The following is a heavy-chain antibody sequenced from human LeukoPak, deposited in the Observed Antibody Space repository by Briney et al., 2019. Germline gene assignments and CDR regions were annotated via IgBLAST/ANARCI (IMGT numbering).Heavy chain of an antibody. Sequence: GGCHSLACAASGFTFSTYAMHWGRQAPGKGLEWVAVISYDGSNKYYADSVKGRFTISRDNSKNTLYLQVDSLRGEDTAVYYCANGPVSGSRRQTRTYWGQSTLVTVSS. CDR3: ANGPVSGSRRQTRTY. CDR1: GFTFSTYA. J-gene: IGHJ4*02. V-gene: IGHV3-30*04. CDR2: ISYDGSNK. D-gene: IGHD4-11*01.